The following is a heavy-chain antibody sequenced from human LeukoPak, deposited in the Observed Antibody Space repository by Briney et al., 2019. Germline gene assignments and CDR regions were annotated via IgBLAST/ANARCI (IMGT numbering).Heavy chain of an antibody. Sequence: SETLSLTCSVSGGSINTNNYFWGWIRQPPGKGLEWIGYIYYSGSTYYNPSLKSRVTISVDTSKNQFSLKLSSVTAADTAVYYCARDWYYYDSSGYFDYWGQGTLVTVSS. CDR2: IYYSGST. D-gene: IGHD3-22*01. J-gene: IGHJ4*02. V-gene: IGHV4-30-4*08. CDR3: ARDWYYYDSSGYFDY. CDR1: GGSINTNNYF.